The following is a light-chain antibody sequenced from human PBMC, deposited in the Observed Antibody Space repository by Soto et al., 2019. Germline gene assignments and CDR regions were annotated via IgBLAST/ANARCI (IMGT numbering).Light chain of an antibody. V-gene: IGKV2D-29*01. CDR3: MQSIKIPRT. CDR2: ETS. Sequence: DIVMTQTPLSLSVTPGQPASISCKSSQSLLHSNGKTYLYWYLQKPGKPPQLLIYETSTRFSRVPDRLSGSGSGTDFTRKISRVEAGDVGVDYCMQSIKIPRTFGQGTKVEIK. CDR1: QSLLHSNGKTY. J-gene: IGKJ1*01.